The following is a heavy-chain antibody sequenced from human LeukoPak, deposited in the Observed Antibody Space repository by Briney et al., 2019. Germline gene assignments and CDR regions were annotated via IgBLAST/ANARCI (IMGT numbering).Heavy chain of an antibody. CDR3: ARDSDDYVWGSYRYRTHLDY. J-gene: IGHJ4*02. CDR2: ISYDGSNK. V-gene: IGHV3-30-3*01. CDR1: GFTFSSYA. Sequence: PGRSLRLSCAASGFTFSSYAMHWVRQAPGKGLEWVAVISYDGSNKYYADSVKGRFTISRDNSKKTLYLQMNSLRAEDTAVYYCARDSDDYVWGSYRYRTHLDYWGQGTLVTVSS. D-gene: IGHD3-16*02.